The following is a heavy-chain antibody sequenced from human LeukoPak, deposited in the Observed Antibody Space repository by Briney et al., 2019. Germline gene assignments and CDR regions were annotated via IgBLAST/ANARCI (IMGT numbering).Heavy chain of an antibody. V-gene: IGHV4-34*01. D-gene: IGHD4-17*01. CDR2: INHSGST. J-gene: IGHJ4*02. CDR3: ARAYGDYEGYYFDY. CDR1: GGSFSGYY. Sequence: PSETLSLTCAVYGGSFSGYYWSWIRQPPGKGLEWIGEINHSGSTNYSPSLKSRVTISVDTSKNQFSLKLSSVTAADTAVYYCARAYGDYEGYYFDYWGQGTLVTVSS.